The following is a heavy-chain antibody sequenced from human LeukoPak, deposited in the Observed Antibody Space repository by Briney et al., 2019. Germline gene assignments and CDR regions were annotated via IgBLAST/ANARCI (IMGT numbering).Heavy chain of an antibody. CDR3: AREPQGSYYDYVWGSYRPLDY. Sequence: SQTLSLTCAISGDSVSSNSVTWNWIRQSPSRGLEWLGRTYYRSTWYNDYAVSVRGRITVNPDTSKNRFSLQLNSVTPEDTAVYYCAREPQGSYYDYVWGSYRPLDYWGQGTLVTVSS. CDR1: GDSVSSNSVT. V-gene: IGHV6-1*01. D-gene: IGHD3-16*02. J-gene: IGHJ4*02. CDR2: TYYRSTWYN.